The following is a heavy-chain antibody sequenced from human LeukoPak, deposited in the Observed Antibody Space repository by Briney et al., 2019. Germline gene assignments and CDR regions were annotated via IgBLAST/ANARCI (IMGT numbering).Heavy chain of an antibody. J-gene: IGHJ1*01. CDR2: FDPEDGET. CDR1: GYTLTELS. Sequence: ASVKVSCKVSGYTLTELSMHWVRQAPGKGLEWMGGFDPEDGETIYAQKFQGRVTMTEDTSTDTAYMELSSLRPEDTAVYYCATVGSSSWYGGYYFQHWGQGTLVTVSS. V-gene: IGHV1-24*01. D-gene: IGHD6-13*01. CDR3: ATVGSSSWYGGYYFQH.